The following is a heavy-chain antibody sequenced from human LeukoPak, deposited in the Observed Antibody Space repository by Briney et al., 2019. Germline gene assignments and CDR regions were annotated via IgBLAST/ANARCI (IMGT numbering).Heavy chain of an antibody. CDR3: ARLAVAAGLPRPNWFDP. V-gene: IGHV3-7*01. CDR1: GFTFSSYW. D-gene: IGHD6-19*01. CDR2: IKQDGSEK. J-gene: IGHJ5*02. Sequence: GGSLRLSCAASGFTFSSYWMSWVRQAPGKGLEWVANIKQDGSEKYYVDSVKGRFTISRDNAKNSLYLQMNSLRAEDTAVYYCARLAVAAGLPRPNWFDPWGQGTLVTVSS.